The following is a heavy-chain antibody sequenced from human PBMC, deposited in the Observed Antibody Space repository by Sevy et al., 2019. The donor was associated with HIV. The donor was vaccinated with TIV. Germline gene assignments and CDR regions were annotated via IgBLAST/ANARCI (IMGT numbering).Heavy chain of an antibody. V-gene: IGHV3-23*01. J-gene: IGHJ4*02. CDR3: AREGCTRPHDY. D-gene: IGHD2-8*01. CDR1: GFKFNIYS. CDR2: LSFGCGKI. Sequence: VSGFKFNIYSMSWVRQAPGKGLEWVSTLSFGCGKINYADSVKGRFIISRDDSKNTLYLQMNSLRAEDTAVYFCAREGCTRPHDYWGQGTLVTVSS.